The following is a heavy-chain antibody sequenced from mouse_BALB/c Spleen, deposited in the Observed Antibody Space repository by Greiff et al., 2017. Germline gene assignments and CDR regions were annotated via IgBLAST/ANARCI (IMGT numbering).Heavy chain of an antibody. D-gene: IGHD2-3*01. Sequence: VQLQQPGAELVKPGASVKLSCKASGYTFTSYWMHWVKQRPGQGLEWIGEINPSNGRTNYNEKFKSKATLTVDTSSSTAYMQLSSLTSEDSAVYYCARFPDGYYETWFAYWGQGTLVTVSA. V-gene: IGHV1S81*02. CDR1: GYTFTSYW. CDR2: INPSNGRT. CDR3: ARFPDGYYETWFAY. J-gene: IGHJ3*01.